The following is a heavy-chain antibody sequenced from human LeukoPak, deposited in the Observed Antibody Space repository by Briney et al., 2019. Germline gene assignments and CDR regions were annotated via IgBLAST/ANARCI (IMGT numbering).Heavy chain of an antibody. V-gene: IGHV3-48*03. CDR1: GFSFSSYE. J-gene: IGHJ4*02. Sequence: HTGGSLRLSCAASGFSFSSYEMNWIRQAPGKGLVWISYISSSGSTMYADSVKGRFTISRDNAKNSLHLQMNSLRAEDTAVYYCARHNGLYDYWGQGTLVTVSS. D-gene: IGHD6-19*01. CDR3: ARHNGLYDY. CDR2: ISSSGST.